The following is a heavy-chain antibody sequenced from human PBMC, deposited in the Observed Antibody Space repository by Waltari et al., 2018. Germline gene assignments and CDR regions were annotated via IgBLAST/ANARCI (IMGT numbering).Heavy chain of an antibody. V-gene: IGHV3-30-3*01. CDR2: ISKDGSNK. Sequence: QVQLVESGGGVVQPGRSLRLSCAASGFTFSSYAMHWVRQAPGKGLGWVAVISKDGSNKYYADAVKGRITISRDNSKNTLYLQMNSLRAEDTAVYYCARGPEWELPNWGQGTLVTVSS. CDR1: GFTFSSYA. D-gene: IGHD1-26*01. J-gene: IGHJ4*02. CDR3: ARGPEWELPN.